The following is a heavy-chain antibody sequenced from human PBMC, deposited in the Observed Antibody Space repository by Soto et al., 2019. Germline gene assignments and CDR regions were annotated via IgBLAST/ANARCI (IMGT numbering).Heavy chain of an antibody. CDR2: IKQDGSEK. CDR3: XXXXXXXXXXXDI. Sequence: EVQLVESGGGLVQPGGSLRLSCAASGFTFSSYXXXXXXXXXXXXXEWVANIKQDGSEKYYVDSVKGRFTISRDNXXXXXXXXXXXXXXXXXXXXXXXXXXXXXXXXXDIWGQGTMVTVSS. V-gene: IGHV3-7*01. J-gene: IGHJ3*02. CDR1: GFTFSSYX.